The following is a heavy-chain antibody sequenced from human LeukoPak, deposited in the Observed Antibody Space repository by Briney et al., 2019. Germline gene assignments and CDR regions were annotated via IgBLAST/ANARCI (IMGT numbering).Heavy chain of an antibody. CDR3: ARGLRNTDTFDI. V-gene: IGHV4-59*01. J-gene: IGHJ3*02. Sequence: PSETLSLTCTVSGGSISSYYWSWIRQPPGKGLEWIGYIYYSGSTNYNPSLKSRVTISVDTSKNQFSLKLSSVTAADTAVYYCARGLRNTDTFDIWGQGTMVTVSS. CDR2: IYYSGST. CDR1: GGSISSYY.